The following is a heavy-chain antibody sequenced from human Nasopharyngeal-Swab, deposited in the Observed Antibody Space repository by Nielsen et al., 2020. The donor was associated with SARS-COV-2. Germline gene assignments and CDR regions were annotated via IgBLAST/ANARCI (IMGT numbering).Heavy chain of an antibody. V-gene: IGHV3-49*02. CDR3: TRDRLAVTTYYYYYHMDV. CDR2: IRSKAYGGTT. D-gene: IGHD4-11*01. J-gene: IGHJ6*03. Sequence: WIRQPPGKGLEWVGFIRSKAYGGTTEYAASVKGRFTISRDDSKSIAYLQMNSLKTEDTAVYYCTRDRLAVTTYYYYYHMDVWGKGTTVTVSS.